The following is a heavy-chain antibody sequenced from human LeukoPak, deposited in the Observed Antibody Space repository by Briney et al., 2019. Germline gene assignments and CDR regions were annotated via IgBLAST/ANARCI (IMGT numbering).Heavy chain of an antibody. D-gene: IGHD3-22*01. CDR2: IYSGGST. Sequence: GGSLRLSCAASGFTVSSNYMSWVRQAPGKGLEWVSVIYSGGSTFYADSVKGRFSISRDNSKNTLYLQMNSLKTEDTAVYYCTTYYYDSSGYSGFDYWGQGTLVTVSS. CDR3: TTYYYDSSGYSGFDY. V-gene: IGHV3-53*01. CDR1: GFTVSSNY. J-gene: IGHJ4*02.